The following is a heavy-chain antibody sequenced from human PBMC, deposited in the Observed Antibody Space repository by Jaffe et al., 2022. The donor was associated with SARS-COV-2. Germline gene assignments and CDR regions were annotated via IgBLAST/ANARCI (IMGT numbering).Heavy chain of an antibody. CDR1: GFTFSDYY. Sequence: QVQLVESGGGLVKPGGSLRLSCEASGFTFSDYYMSWIRQAPGKGLEWISYINNNGGNKYYADSVKGRFTISRDNAKNLLFLQMNSLRAEDTAVYYCVRLSIVVVPRTIPWGQGALVTVSS. V-gene: IGHV3-11*01. CDR2: INNNGGNK. D-gene: IGHD2-2*01. J-gene: IGHJ4*02. CDR3: VRLSIVVVPRTIP.